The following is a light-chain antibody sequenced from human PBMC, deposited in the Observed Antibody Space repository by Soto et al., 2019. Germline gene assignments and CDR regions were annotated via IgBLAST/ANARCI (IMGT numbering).Light chain of an antibody. CDR2: GAS. J-gene: IGKJ4*01. Sequence: EIVLTQSPATLSVSPGERVPLSCRARQSVSVNLAWYQQKPGQAPRLLIYGASTRATGIPARFSGSGSGTDFTLTISSLEPADFAIYHCQQRRNWPLTFGGGTKVDI. CDR1: QSVSVN. V-gene: IGKV3-15*01. CDR3: QQRRNWPLT.